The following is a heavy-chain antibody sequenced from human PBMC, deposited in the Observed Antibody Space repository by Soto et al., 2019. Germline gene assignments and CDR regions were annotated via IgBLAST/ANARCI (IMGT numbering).Heavy chain of an antibody. CDR2: ISGSGGST. Sequence: EVQLLESGGGLVQPGGSLRLSCAASGFTFSSYAMSWVRQAPGKGLEWVSAISGSGGSTYYADSVKGRFTISRDNSKNTLYLQMNSLRAEDTAVYYCAKGSSQYYYDSSGYRYFDYWGQGTLVTVSS. CDR3: AKGSSQYYYDSSGYRYFDY. CDR1: GFTFSSYA. J-gene: IGHJ4*02. V-gene: IGHV3-23*01. D-gene: IGHD3-22*01.